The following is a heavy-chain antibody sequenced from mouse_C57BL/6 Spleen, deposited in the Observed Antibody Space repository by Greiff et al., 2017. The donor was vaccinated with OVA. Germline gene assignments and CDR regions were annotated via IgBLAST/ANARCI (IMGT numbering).Heavy chain of an antibody. J-gene: IGHJ3*01. CDR3: ARMKDYGSSPAWFAY. D-gene: IGHD1-1*01. CDR2: ISSGSSTI. Sequence: EVMLVESGGGLVRPGGSLKLSCAASGFTFSDYGMHWVRQAPEKGLKWVAYISSGSSTIYYADTVKGRFTISRDNAKNTLFLQMTSLRSEDTAMYYCARMKDYGSSPAWFAYWGQGTLVTVSA. V-gene: IGHV5-17*01. CDR1: GFTFSDYG.